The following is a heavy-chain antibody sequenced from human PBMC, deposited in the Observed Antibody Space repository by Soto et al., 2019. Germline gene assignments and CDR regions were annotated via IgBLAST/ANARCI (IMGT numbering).Heavy chain of an antibody. CDR1: GYTFTHYY. V-gene: IGHV1-46*01. Sequence: QVQLVQSGAEVKKPGASVKVSCKASGYTFTHYYMHWVRQAPGQGLEWMGIINPNGGSTTYAQRFLVGFNMDSDTSTNTVYIEMSRLRSEDSAVYYCATSVNSAMAFDYWGQGTLVTVSS. CDR2: INPNGGST. CDR3: ATSVNSAMAFDY. D-gene: IGHD5-18*01. J-gene: IGHJ4*02.